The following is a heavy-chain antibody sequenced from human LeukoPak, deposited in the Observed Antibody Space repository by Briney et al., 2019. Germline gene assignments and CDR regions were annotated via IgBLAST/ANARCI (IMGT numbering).Heavy chain of an antibody. CDR3: ARQSCGSISCYMAYYYMDV. D-gene: IGHD2-2*02. CDR2: IYPGDSDT. CDR1: GYYFTSYW. Sequence: GESLKISCKGSGYYFTSYWIGWVRQMPGKGLEWMGIIYPGDSDTRYSPSFQGQVTISADKSISTAYLQWSSLKASDTAMYYCARQSCGSISCYMAYYYMDVWGKGTTVTVSS. J-gene: IGHJ6*03. V-gene: IGHV5-51*01.